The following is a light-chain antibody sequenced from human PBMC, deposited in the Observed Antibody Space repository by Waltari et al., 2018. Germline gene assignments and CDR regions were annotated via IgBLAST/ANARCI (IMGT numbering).Light chain of an antibody. J-gene: IGLJ3*02. CDR2: QDD. CDR1: KLGEKS. CDR3: QAWDDSTAWV. Sequence: SYDLTQPPSVSVSPGQTASITRSGVKLGEKSVCWYQQKPGQSPVMVIYQDDKRPSGIPERFSGSNSGNTATLTITGTQAMDEADFYCQAWDDSTAWVFGGGTKPTVL. V-gene: IGLV3-1*01.